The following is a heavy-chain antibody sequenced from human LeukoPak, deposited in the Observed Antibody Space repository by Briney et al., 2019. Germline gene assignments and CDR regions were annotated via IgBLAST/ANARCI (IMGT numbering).Heavy chain of an antibody. V-gene: IGHV3-11*04. CDR2: ISSSGSTI. Sequence: PGGSLRLSRAASGFTFRDYYMSWIRQAPGKGLEWVSYISSSGSTIYYADSVKGRVTISRDNAKNSLYLQMNSLRAEDTAVYYCARDLSGGTFDYWGQGTLVTVSS. J-gene: IGHJ4*02. CDR3: ARDLSGGTFDY. CDR1: GFTFRDYY. D-gene: IGHD1-26*01.